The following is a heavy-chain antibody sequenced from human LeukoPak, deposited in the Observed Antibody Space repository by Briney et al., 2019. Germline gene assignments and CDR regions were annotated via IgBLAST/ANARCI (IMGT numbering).Heavy chain of an antibody. CDR3: ARERNSSGWTFEDY. V-gene: IGHV1-69*04. J-gene: IGHJ4*02. CDR2: IIPILGIA. CDR1: GGTFSSYA. D-gene: IGHD6-19*01. Sequence: GASVKVSCKASGGTFSSYAISWVRQAPGQGLEWMGRIIPILGIANYAQKFQGRVTITADKSTSTAYMKLSSLRSEDTAVYYCARERNSSGWTFEDYWGQGTLVTVSS.